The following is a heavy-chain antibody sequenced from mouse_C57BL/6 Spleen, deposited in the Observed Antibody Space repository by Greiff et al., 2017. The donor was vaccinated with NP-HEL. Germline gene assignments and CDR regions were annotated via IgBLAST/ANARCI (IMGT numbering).Heavy chain of an antibody. CDR3: SAYDYDEAWFAY. Sequence: QVQLQQPGAELVKPGASVKLSCKASGYTFTSYWMHWVKQRPGQGLEWIGMIHPNSGSTNYNEKFKSKATLTVDKSSSTAYMQLSSLTSEDSAVYYCSAYDYDEAWFAYWGQGTLVTVSA. J-gene: IGHJ3*01. V-gene: IGHV1-64*01. CDR1: GYTFTSYW. D-gene: IGHD2-4*01. CDR2: IHPNSGST.